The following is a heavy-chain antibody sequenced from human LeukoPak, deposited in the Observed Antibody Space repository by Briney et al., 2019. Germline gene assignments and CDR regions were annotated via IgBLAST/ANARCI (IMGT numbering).Heavy chain of an antibody. J-gene: IGHJ4*02. CDR2: IIPILGIA. D-gene: IGHD2-15*01. CDR3: ARDGCSGGSCYSGY. CDR1: GGTFSSNA. Sequence: ASVKVSCKASGGTFSSNAISWVRQAPGQGLEWMGRIIPILGIANYAQKFQGRVTITADKSTSTAYMELSSPRSEDTAVYYCARDGCSGGSCYSGYWGQGTLVTVSS. V-gene: IGHV1-69*04.